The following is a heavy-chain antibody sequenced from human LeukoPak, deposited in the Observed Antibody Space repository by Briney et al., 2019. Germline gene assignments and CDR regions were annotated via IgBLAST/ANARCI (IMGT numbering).Heavy chain of an antibody. CDR1: GGSISNTNW. CDR3: AREGDYDILTGYYFIDS. CDR2: VNLQGST. D-gene: IGHD3-9*01. Sequence: SGTLSLTCGVSGGSISNTNWWTWVRQPPGKGLEWIGEVNLQGSTNYNPSLKSRVAISVDKSENHISLKLTSVTAADTAVYYCAREGDYDILTGYYFIDSWGQGTLVTVSS. J-gene: IGHJ4*02. V-gene: IGHV4-4*02.